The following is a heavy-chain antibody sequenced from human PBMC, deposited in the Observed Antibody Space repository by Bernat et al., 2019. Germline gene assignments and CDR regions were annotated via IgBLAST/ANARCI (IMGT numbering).Heavy chain of an antibody. CDR2: IRYDGSDK. CDR3: ARESSDVDTAMAPLLDSMGFDP. J-gene: IGHJ5*02. D-gene: IGHD5-18*01. CDR1: GFTFSSFD. V-gene: IGHV3-33*01. Sequence: QVQLVESGGGVVQPGRSLRLSCAASGFTFSSFDMHWVRQAPGKGLEWVAVIRYDGSDKNLADSVKGRFTISRDNSKNTLYLQMNSLRAEDTAVYYCARESSDVDTAMAPLLDSMGFDPWGQGTLVTVSS.